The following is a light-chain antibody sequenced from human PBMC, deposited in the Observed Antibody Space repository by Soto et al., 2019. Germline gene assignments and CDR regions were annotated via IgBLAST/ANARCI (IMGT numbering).Light chain of an antibody. Sequence: ESVFTHSPPTLSLSPGERATLSCRPSQSVSTYLAWYQQKSGQVPSLLIYDASILPSGVPSRFSGSGSGTDFTLTISSLQTGDVATYYCQQHDSAPLTFGQGTRLEIK. J-gene: IGKJ5*01. CDR1: QSVSTY. CDR3: QQHDSAPLT. V-gene: IGKV3-11*01. CDR2: DAS.